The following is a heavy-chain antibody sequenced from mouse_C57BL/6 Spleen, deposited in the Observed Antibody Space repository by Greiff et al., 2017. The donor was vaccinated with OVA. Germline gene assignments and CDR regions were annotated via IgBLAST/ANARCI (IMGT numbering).Heavy chain of an antibody. D-gene: IGHD2-4*01. V-gene: IGHV5-17*01. J-gene: IGHJ1*03. Sequence: EVQLVESGGGLVKPGGSLKLSCAASGFTFSDYGMHWVRQAPEKGLEWVAYISSGSSTIYYADTVKGRFTITRDNAKNTLFLQMTSLRSEDTAMYYCARDDYDVRDYWYFDVWGTGTTVTVSS. CDR2: ISSGSSTI. CDR3: ARDDYDVRDYWYFDV. CDR1: GFTFSDYG.